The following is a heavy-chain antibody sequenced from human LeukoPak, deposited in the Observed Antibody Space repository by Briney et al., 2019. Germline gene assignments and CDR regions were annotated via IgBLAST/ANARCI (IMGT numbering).Heavy chain of an antibody. J-gene: IGHJ5*02. CDR1: GFTVSSNY. V-gene: IGHV3-53*01. CDR2: IYSGGST. Sequence: GGSLRLSCAASGFTVSSNYMSWVRQAPGKGLKWVSVIYSGGSTYYADSVKGRFTVSRDNSKNTLYLQMNSLRAEDTAVYYCASRATVTTDRFWFDPWGQGTLVTVSS. D-gene: IGHD4-11*01. CDR3: ASRATVTTDRFWFDP.